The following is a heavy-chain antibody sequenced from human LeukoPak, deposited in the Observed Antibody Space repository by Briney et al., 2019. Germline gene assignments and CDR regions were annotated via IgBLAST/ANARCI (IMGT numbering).Heavy chain of an antibody. CDR1: GYTLTELS. Sequence: GASVKVSCKVSGYTLTELSMHWVRQAPGKGLEWMGGFDPEDGETIYAQKFQGRVTMTEDTSTDTAYIELSSPRSEDTAVYYCATSSVTYWNYYFDYWGQGTLVTVSS. D-gene: IGHD1-7*01. V-gene: IGHV1-24*01. CDR2: FDPEDGET. J-gene: IGHJ4*02. CDR3: ATSSVTYWNYYFDY.